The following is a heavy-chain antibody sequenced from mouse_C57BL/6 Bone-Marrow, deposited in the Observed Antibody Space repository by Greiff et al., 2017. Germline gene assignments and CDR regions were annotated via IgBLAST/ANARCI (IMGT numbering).Heavy chain of an antibody. J-gene: IGHJ4*01. CDR1: GFSLTSYG. CDR2: IWSDGST. D-gene: IGHD2-3*01. Sequence: VQLQQSGPGLVAPSQSLSITCTVSGFSLTSYGVHWVRQPPGKGLEWLVVIWSDGSTTYNSALKSRLSISKDNSKSQVFLKMNSLQTDDTAMYYCARQDGYSSYYAMDYWGQGTSVTVSS. V-gene: IGHV2-6-1*01. CDR3: ARQDGYSSYYAMDY.